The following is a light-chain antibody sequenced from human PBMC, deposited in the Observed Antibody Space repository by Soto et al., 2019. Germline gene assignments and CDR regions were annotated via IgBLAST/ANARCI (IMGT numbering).Light chain of an antibody. J-gene: IGKJ4*01. CDR2: ATS. V-gene: IGKV3-20*01. CDR3: QQFGRYPLT. Sequence: EIVLTQSPATLSLSPGERATLSCRASQSVRNNYLVWYQQKPGQAPRFLLYATSNRATGIPDRFSGGGSGTDFTLTISRLEPEDFAVYYCQQFGRYPLTFGGGTKVDIK. CDR1: QSVRNNY.